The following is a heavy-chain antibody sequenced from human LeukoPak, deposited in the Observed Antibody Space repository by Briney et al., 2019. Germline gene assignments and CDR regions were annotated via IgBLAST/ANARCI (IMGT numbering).Heavy chain of an antibody. CDR3: ATIEAVRFHY. CDR2: ISSSGSTI. Sequence: GGSLRLSCAASGFTFSSYEMNWVRQAPGKGLEWVSYISSSGSTIYYADSVKGRFTISRDNAKKSLYLQMNSLRAEDTAVYYCATIEAVRFHYWGQGTLVTVSS. V-gene: IGHV3-48*03. J-gene: IGHJ4*02. D-gene: IGHD4-17*01. CDR1: GFTFSSYE.